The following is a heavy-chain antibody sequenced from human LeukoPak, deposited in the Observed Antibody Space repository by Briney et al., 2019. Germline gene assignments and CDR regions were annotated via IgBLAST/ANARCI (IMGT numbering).Heavy chain of an antibody. CDR2: INPNSGGT. CDR1: GYTFTNYY. V-gene: IGHV1-2*02. Sequence: GASVKVSCKASGYTFTNYYMHWVRQAPGQGLEWMGWINPNSGGTNYAQKFQGRVTMTRDTSISTAYMELSRLRSDDTAVYYCARDCSTVTTPYFDYWGQGTLVTVSS. J-gene: IGHJ4*02. CDR3: ARDCSTVTTPYFDY. D-gene: IGHD4-17*01.